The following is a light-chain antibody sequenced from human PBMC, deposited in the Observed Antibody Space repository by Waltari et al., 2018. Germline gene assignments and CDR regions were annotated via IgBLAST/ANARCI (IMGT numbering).Light chain of an antibody. Sequence: QSALTQPRSVSGSPGQSVTISCTGTSSDVGGYHYVSRYQQYPGKAPKLMIDDVSKRPSGVPDRFSGSKSGNTASLTISGLQAEDEVDYYCCSYAGSYTPWVFGGGTKLTVL. CDR1: SSDVGGYHY. V-gene: IGLV2-11*01. CDR3: CSYAGSYTPWV. CDR2: DVS. J-gene: IGLJ3*02.